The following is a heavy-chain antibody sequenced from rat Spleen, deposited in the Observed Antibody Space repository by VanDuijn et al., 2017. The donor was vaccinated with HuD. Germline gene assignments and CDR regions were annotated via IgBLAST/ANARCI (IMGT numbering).Heavy chain of an antibody. CDR2: IWGDGNT. J-gene: IGHJ2*01. Sequence: QVQLKESGPGLVKPSQTLSLTCTVSGFSLTGNNVHWVRQPPGKGLEWMGGIWGDGNTDYNSGLKSRLSISRDTSKSQVFLKMNSLQTDDTAIYFCTSLFLPHCRAFDNWGQGVMVTVSS. D-gene: IGHD3-2*01. CDR3: TSLFLPHCRAFDN. V-gene: IGHV2-1*01. CDR1: GFSLTGNN.